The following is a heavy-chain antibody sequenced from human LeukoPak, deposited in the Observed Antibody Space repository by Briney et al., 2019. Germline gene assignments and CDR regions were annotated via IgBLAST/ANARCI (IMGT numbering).Heavy chain of an antibody. CDR1: GFTFSSYG. J-gene: IGHJ6*03. Sequence: GGSLRLSCAASGFTFSSYGMHWVRQAPGKGLEWVAFMRYDGSNKYYADSVKGRFTISRDNSKNTLYLQMNSLRAEDTAVYYCAKGKYSSSYYYYYYMDVWGKGTTVTISS. V-gene: IGHV3-30*02. CDR2: MRYDGSNK. D-gene: IGHD6-13*01. CDR3: AKGKYSSSYYYYYYMDV.